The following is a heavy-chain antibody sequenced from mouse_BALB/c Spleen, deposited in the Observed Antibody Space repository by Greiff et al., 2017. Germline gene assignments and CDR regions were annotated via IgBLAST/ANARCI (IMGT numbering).Heavy chain of an antibody. CDR2: ILPGSGST. CDR1: GYTFSSYW. D-gene: IGHD2-3*01. Sequence: QVQLQQSGAELMKPGASVKISCKATGYTFSSYWIEWVKQRPGHGLEWIGEILPGSGSTNYNEKFKGKATFTADTSSNTAYMQISSLTSEDSAVYYCARQYDGNGYAMDYWGQGTSVTVAA. V-gene: IGHV1-9*01. J-gene: IGHJ4*01. CDR3: ARQYDGNGYAMDY.